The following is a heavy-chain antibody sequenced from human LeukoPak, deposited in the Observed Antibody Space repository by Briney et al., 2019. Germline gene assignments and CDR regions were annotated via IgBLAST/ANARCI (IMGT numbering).Heavy chain of an antibody. V-gene: IGHV3-15*01. D-gene: IGHD6-6*01. J-gene: IGHJ5*02. CDR1: GFTFTNAW. CDR2: IKSKTDGGTT. CDR3: NTAYIDSRP. Sequence: PGGTLRLSCAASGFTFTNAWMTWVRQAPGKGLEWVGRIKSKTDGGTTDYAAPVKGRFIISRDNSKNTLYLQMNSLKTEDTAVYYCNTAYIDSRPWGQGTLVTVSS.